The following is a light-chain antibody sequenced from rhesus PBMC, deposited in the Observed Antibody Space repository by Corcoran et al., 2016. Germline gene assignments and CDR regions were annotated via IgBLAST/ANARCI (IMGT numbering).Light chain of an antibody. J-gene: IGKJ1*01. Sequence: DIQMTQSPSSLSASVGDTVTITCRASQTISSWLAWYQKKPGKAPKMIIYQASSLQSGVPSRFTGSGYGTDFTLPISSLQSEDFATYYCQQYSSSPRTFGQGTKVEI. V-gene: IGKV1-22*01. CDR2: QAS. CDR3: QQYSSSPRT. CDR1: QTISSW.